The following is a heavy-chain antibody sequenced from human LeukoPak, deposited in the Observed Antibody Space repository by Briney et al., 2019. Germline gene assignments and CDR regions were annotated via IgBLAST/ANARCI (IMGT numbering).Heavy chain of an antibody. CDR2: TYYRSKWYN. Sequence: SQTLSLTCAISGDGASRNSAAWNWIRQSPSRGLEWLGRTYYRSKWYNDYAVSVKSRITINPDTSKNQFSLQLNSVTPEDTAVYYCARSKTNRAVRGVIITNWFDPWGQGTLVTVSS. CDR3: ARSKTNRAVRGVIITNWFDP. D-gene: IGHD3-10*01. V-gene: IGHV6-1*01. CDR1: GDGASRNSAA. J-gene: IGHJ5*02.